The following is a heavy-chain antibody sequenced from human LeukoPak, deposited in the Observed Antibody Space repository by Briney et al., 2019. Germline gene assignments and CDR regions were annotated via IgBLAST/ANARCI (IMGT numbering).Heavy chain of an antibody. CDR1: GFMIDEYA. D-gene: IGHD5-24*01. V-gene: IGHV3-49*04. CDR2: IRSRSYHETT. Sequence: GGSLRLSCTASGFMIDEYAMTWVRQAPGRGLEWLGFIRSRSYHETTQYAASVGGRFTISRDDSKSITYLQMDSLKTEDTAVYFCARDRRDGYNDGYFSLWGRGTLVSVSS. CDR3: ARDRRDGYNDGYFSL. J-gene: IGHJ2*01.